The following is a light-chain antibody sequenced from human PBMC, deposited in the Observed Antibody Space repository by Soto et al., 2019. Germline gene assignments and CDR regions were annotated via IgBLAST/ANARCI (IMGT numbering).Light chain of an antibody. Sequence: QSALTQPASVSGSPGQSITISCTGTSSDIGGYNYVSWYQQHPGKAPKVLIYDVSNRPSGVSNRFSGSKSGNTASLTISGLQAEDEADYYCNSYTSSGTLPYVFGTGTKLTAL. J-gene: IGLJ1*01. V-gene: IGLV2-14*01. CDR1: SSDIGGYNY. CDR3: NSYTSSGTLPYV. CDR2: DVS.